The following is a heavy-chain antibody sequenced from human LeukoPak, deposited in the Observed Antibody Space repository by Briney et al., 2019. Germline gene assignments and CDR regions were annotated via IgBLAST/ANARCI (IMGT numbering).Heavy chain of an antibody. Sequence: NPSETLSLTCTVSGDSMHSYYWSWIRQSPEKGLEWIGRAYSGVNAYYNPSLQSRVTISVDKSNNRFSLDLASVTAADTALYYCAREKSGTLTRAYYYIDVWGKGITVTVSS. D-gene: IGHD1-26*01. V-gene: IGHV4-4*07. CDR3: AREKSGTLTRAYYYIDV. CDR1: GDSMHSYY. CDR2: AYSGVNA. J-gene: IGHJ6*03.